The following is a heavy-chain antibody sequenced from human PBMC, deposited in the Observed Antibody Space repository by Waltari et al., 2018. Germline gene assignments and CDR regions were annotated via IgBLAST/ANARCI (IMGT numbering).Heavy chain of an antibody. J-gene: IGHJ4*02. CDR3: ARELLGGGAFDS. CDR1: GYTFTDHA. D-gene: IGHD3-16*01. CDR2: VNTNTQNP. Sequence: QVQLVQSGSELKKPGASVKVSCKASGYTFTDHAMNWVRQAPGQGLQFLGWVNTNTQNPFYARGFAGRFVFSLDTSIGTAYMEITSLKTEDTAVYYCARELLGGGAFDSWGQGTLVSVSS. V-gene: IGHV7-4-1*02.